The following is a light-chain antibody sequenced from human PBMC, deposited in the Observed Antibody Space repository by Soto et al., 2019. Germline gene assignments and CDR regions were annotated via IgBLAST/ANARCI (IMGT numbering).Light chain of an antibody. Sequence: EIVLTQSPGTLSLSPGERATLSCRASQSVNRDYLAWYQQKPGQAPRLLIYAASSRATGIPDRFSGSGSGTDFTLTITRLEPEDFAVYSCQHYQYFRFSTTWTFGQGTRVQIK. CDR2: AAS. CDR1: QSVNRDY. V-gene: IGKV3-20*01. CDR3: QHYQYFRFSTTWT. J-gene: IGKJ1*01.